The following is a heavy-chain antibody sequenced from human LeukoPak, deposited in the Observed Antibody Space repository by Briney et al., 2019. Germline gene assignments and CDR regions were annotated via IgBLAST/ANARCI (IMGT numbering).Heavy chain of an antibody. CDR1: GFTFSDYY. D-gene: IGHD2-2*01. CDR2: ISSSGSTI. CDR3: ARELEYCSSTSCLGYFQH. V-gene: IGHV3-11*01. Sequence: PGGSLRLSCAASGFTFSDYYMSWIRQAPGKGLEWVSYISSSGSTIYYADSVKGRFTISRDNAKNSLYLQMNSLRAEDTAVYYCARELEYCSSTSCLGYFQHWGQGTLVTVSS. J-gene: IGHJ1*01.